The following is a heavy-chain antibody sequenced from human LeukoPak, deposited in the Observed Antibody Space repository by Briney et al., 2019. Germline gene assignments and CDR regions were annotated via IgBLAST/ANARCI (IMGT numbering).Heavy chain of an antibody. J-gene: IGHJ6*03. D-gene: IGHD2-15*01. V-gene: IGHV1-18*01. Sequence: ASVKVSCKASGYTFTSHGISWVRQAPGQGLEWMGWISTYNGNTNYAQKLQGRVSMTTDTSTSTAYMDLRSLRSDDTAVYYCARGLGYCSGGSCSYYYYMDVWGKGTTVTISS. CDR3: ARGLGYCSGGSCSYYYYMDV. CDR1: GYTFTSHG. CDR2: ISTYNGNT.